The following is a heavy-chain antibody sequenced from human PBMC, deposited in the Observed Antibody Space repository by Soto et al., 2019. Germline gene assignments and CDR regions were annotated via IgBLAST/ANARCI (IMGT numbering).Heavy chain of an antibody. CDR3: ARRYGALFDY. V-gene: IGHV4-34*01. J-gene: IGHJ4*02. CDR2: INHSGST. D-gene: IGHD4-17*01. Sequence: SETLSLTCAVYGGSFSGYYWSWIRQPPGKGLEWIGEINHSGSTNYNPSLKSRVTISVDTSKNQFSLKLSSVTAADTAVYYCARRYGALFDYWGQGTLVTVSS. CDR1: GGSFSGYY.